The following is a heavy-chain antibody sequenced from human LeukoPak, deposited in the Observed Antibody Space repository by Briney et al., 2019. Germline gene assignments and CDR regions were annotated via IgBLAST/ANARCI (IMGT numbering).Heavy chain of an antibody. CDR1: GXTFRKFG. CDR3: ARDLNPEHPTEWFEEEDY. Sequence: GGSLRLSCATSGXTFRKFGMHWVRQAPGKGLEWVAIIWYDGSNKYYVESVRGRFTISRDDSKRTVYLDMNTLRVEDTAVYYCARDLNPEHPTEWFEEEDYWGQGTLVTVSS. J-gene: IGHJ4*02. D-gene: IGHD3-10*01. V-gene: IGHV3-33*01. CDR2: IWYDGSNK.